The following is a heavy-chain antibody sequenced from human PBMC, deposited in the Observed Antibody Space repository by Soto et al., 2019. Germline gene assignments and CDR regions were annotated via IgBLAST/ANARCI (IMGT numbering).Heavy chain of an antibody. CDR3: VLWVRGLINY. CDR2: CRSRADNYAT. J-gene: IGHJ4*02. D-gene: IGHD3-10*01. Sequence: EVQLVESGGGLVQPGGSLRLSCATSGITFSDHDMDWVRQAPGKGLEWLGRCRSRADNYATDYAASVKGRFTFSRDVSKSSLSRQMRSLKTGDTAMYYCVLWVRGLINYWGQGTLVTVSS. V-gene: IGHV3-72*01. CDR1: GITFSDHD.